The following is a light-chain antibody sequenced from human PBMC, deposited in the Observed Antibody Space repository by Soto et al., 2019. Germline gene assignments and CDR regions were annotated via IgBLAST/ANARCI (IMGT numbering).Light chain of an antibody. J-gene: IGLJ1*01. CDR2: EVS. CDR1: SSDVDSYNR. CDR3: CSYAGSHTWV. V-gene: IGLV2-18*02. Sequence: QSVLTQPRSVSGSPGQSVTISCTGISSDVDSYNRVSWYQQPPGTAPKLMIYEVSNRPSGVPDRFSGSKSGKTASLTISGLQAEDEADYYCCSYAGSHTWVFGTGTKLTVL.